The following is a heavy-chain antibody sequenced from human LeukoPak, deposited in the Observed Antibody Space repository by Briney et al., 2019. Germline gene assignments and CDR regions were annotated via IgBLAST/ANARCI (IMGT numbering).Heavy chain of an antibody. D-gene: IGHD4-17*01. CDR3: AREAVTTRAFDY. J-gene: IGHJ4*02. CDR2: IYYSGST. V-gene: IGHV4-59*06. Sequence: SETLSLTCTVSGGSMNSYYWSWVRQPPGKGLEWIAYIYYSGSTYYNPSLKSRVTISVDTSKNQFSLKLSSVTAADTAVYYCAREAVTTRAFDYWGQGTLVTVSS. CDR1: GGSMNSYY.